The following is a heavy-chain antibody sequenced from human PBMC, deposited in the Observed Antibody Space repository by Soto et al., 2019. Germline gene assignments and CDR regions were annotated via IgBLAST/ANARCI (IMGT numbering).Heavy chain of an antibody. CDR1: GGSISSYY. Sequence: SETLSLTCTVSGGSISSYYWSWSRQPPGKGLEWIGYIYYSGNTNYNPSLKSRVTISVDTSKNQFSLKLTSVTAADTAVYYCARHAPGGPFDSWGQGTLVTVSS. D-gene: IGHD2-2*01. CDR2: IYYSGNT. J-gene: IGHJ4*02. CDR3: ARHAPGGPFDS. V-gene: IGHV4-59*01.